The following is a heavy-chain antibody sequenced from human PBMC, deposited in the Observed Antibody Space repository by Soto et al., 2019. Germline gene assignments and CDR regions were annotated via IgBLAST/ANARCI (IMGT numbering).Heavy chain of an antibody. CDR1: GYAVRGYQ. J-gene: IGHJ4*02. D-gene: IGHD2-15*01. CDR3: ARGCSGGTCFLLSF. Sequence: GASVKVSCKASGYAVRGYQMHWLRQAPGQGLERVGWINPDSGGTNYAQKFQGRVTMTRDTAISTIYMELSSLTSDDTAVYYCARGCSGGTCFLLSFWGQGTLVTVSS. V-gene: IGHV1-2*02. CDR2: INPDSGGT.